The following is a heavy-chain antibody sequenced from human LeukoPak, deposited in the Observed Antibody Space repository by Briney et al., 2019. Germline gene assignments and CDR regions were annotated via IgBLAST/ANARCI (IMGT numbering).Heavy chain of an antibody. CDR1: GFTSSSYA. CDR2: ISWNSGSI. Sequence: GGSLRLSCAASGFTSSSYAMSWVRQAPGKGLEWVSGISWNSGSIGYADSVKGRFTISRDNAKNSLYLQMNSLRAEDTALYYCAKDTRGYSYGYEAEYFQHWGQGTLVTVSS. V-gene: IGHV3-9*02. J-gene: IGHJ1*01. CDR3: AKDTRGYSYGYEAEYFQH. D-gene: IGHD5-18*01.